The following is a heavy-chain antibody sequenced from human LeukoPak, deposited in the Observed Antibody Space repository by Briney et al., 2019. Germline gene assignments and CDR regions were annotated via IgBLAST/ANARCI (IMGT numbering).Heavy chain of an antibody. D-gene: IGHD1-26*01. CDR1: GDSISSGSYY. J-gene: IGHJ5*02. V-gene: IGHV4-30-2*01. Sequence: SQTLSLTCTASGDSISSGSYYWSWIRQPPGKGLEWIGYIYHSGSTYYNPSLKSRVTISVDGSKNQFSLKLTSVTAADTAVYYCARPVGATPYSWFDPWGQGTLVTVSS. CDR2: IYHSGST. CDR3: ARPVGATPYSWFDP.